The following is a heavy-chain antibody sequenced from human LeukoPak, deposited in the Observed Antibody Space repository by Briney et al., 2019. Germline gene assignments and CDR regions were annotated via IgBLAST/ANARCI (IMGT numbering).Heavy chain of an antibody. CDR2: ITSYNGNT. CDR3: ARAGAAAGTPFDY. D-gene: IGHD6-13*01. V-gene: IGHV1-18*01. Sequence: ASVKVSCKASGYTFSSYGISWVRRAPGQGLEWMGWITSYNGNTKYAQQLQGRVTMTTDTSTGTAYMELRSLRSDDTAVYYCARAGAAAGTPFDYWGQGTLVTVSS. CDR1: GYTFSSYG. J-gene: IGHJ4*02.